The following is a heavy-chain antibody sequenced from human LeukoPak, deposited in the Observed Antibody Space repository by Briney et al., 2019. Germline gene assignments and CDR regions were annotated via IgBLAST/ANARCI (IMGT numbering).Heavy chain of an antibody. Sequence: GGSLRLSCAASGFTFSSYAMHWVRQAPGKGLEWVAVISYDGSNKYYADSVKGRFTISRDNSKNTLYLQMNSLRAEDTAVYYCARDTPTRYSGYDGRGYFDYWGQGTLVTVSS. CDR3: ARDTPTRYSGYDGRGYFDY. J-gene: IGHJ4*02. CDR2: ISYDGSNK. V-gene: IGHV3-30-3*01. CDR1: GFTFSSYA. D-gene: IGHD5-12*01.